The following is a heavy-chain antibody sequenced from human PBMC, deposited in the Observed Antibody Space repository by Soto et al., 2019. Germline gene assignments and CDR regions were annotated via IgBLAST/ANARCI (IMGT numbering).Heavy chain of an antibody. J-gene: IGHJ5*02. D-gene: IGHD5-18*01. CDR2: IYYSGST. CDR3: ARPASGYSYGYSWFDP. Sequence: SETLSLTCTVSGGSISSSSYYWGWIRQPPGKGLEWIGSIYYSGSTYYNPSLKSRVTISVDTSKNQFSLKLSSVTAADTAVYYCARPASGYSYGYSWFDPWGQGTLVTVSS. CDR1: GGSISSSSYY. V-gene: IGHV4-39*01.